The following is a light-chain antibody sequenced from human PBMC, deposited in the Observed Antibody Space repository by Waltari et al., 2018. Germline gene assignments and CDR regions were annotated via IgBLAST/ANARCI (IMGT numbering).Light chain of an antibody. V-gene: IGLV1-44*01. CDR2: SND. J-gene: IGLJ3*02. Sequence: QSVLTQPPSASGAPGQRVTISCSGSNSNIGSSTVNWYQQVPGTAPRLLIYSNDQRPSGVPDRFSGSKSGTSASLAISGLQSEDEADYYYATWDARLTNVLFGGGTKVTVL. CDR1: NSNIGSST. CDR3: ATWDARLTNVL.